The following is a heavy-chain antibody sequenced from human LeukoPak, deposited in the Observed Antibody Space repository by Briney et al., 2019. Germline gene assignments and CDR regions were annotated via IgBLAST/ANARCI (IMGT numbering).Heavy chain of an antibody. J-gene: IGHJ4*02. CDR3: ARDRGYCSGGSCYLGYWDY. CDR2: ISAYNGNT. Sequence: GASAKVSCKASGYTFTSYGISWVRQAPGQGLEWMGWISAYNGNTNYAQKLQGRVTMTTDTSTSTAYMELRSLRPDDTAVYYCARDRGYCSGGSCYLGYWDYWGQGTLVTVSS. V-gene: IGHV1-18*01. D-gene: IGHD2-15*01. CDR1: GYTFTSYG.